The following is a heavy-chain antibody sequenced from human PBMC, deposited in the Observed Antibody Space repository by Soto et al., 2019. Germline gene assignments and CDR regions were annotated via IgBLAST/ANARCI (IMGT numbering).Heavy chain of an antibody. CDR1: GFICSSYD. J-gene: IGHJ3*02. Sequence: GGSLRLSCAASGFICSSYDMSWVRQAPGKGLEWVSTILVDGRTFYVDSVKGRFTISRDSSRNTVYLQMNSLTAGDTALYYCAKATATGGGAFDICGQGTMVTVSS. CDR3: AKATATGGGAFDI. V-gene: IGHV3-23*01. D-gene: IGHD2-8*02. CDR2: ILVDGRT.